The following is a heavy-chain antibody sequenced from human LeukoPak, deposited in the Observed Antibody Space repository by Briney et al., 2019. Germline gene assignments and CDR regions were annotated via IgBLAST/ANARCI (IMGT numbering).Heavy chain of an antibody. D-gene: IGHD6-19*01. CDR3: ARGAAVAGTLYYYYYYMDV. J-gene: IGHJ6*03. CDR2: MNPNSGNT. V-gene: IGHV1-8*01. Sequence: GASVKVSCRASGYTFTSYDINWVRQATGQGLEWMGWMNPNSGNTGYAQKFQGRVTMTRNTSISTAYMELSSLRSEDTAVYYCARGAAVAGTLYYYYYYMDVWGKGTTVTISS. CDR1: GYTFTSYD.